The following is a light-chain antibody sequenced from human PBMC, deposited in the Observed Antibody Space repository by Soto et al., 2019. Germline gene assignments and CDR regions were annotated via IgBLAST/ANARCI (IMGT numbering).Light chain of an antibody. V-gene: IGKV3D-11*02. CDR1: QNIGSH. Sequence: VLTQSPATLSLSPGVRATLSCRASQNIGSHLAWHQQKPGQAPRLLVYHASTRATGIPPRFSGSGTGTDFTLTISSFEPEDFAIYYCQQRSDLPITFGQGTRLEIK. J-gene: IGKJ5*01. CDR2: HAS. CDR3: QQRSDLPIT.